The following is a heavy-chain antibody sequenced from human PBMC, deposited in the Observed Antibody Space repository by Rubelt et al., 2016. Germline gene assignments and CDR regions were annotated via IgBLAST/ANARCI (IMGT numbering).Heavy chain of an antibody. J-gene: IGHJ4*02. CDR3: ARFAIGGHSSGYLFDY. CDR2: INPNSGGT. Sequence: QVQLVQSGAEVKKPGASVKVSCKASGYTFTGYYMHWVRQAPGQGLEWMGWINPNSGGTNSAQSFQGRVTRTRETSVSTAYMELSRLRSDDTAVYYCARFAIGGHSSGYLFDYWGQGTLVTVSS. D-gene: IGHD3-22*01. CDR1: GYTFTGYY. V-gene: IGHV1-2*02.